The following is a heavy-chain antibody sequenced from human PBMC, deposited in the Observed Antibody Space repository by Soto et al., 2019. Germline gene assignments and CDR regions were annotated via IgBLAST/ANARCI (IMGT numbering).Heavy chain of an antibody. V-gene: IGHV4-39*01. CDR1: GGSISSSSYY. Sequence: SETLSLTCTVSGGSISSSSYYWGWIRQPPGKGLEWIGSIYYSGSTYYNPSLKSRVTISVDTSKNQFSLKLSSVTAADTAVYYCARSPMVRIFDPWGQGTLVTVSS. CDR2: IYYSGST. J-gene: IGHJ5*02. CDR3: ARSPMVRIFDP. D-gene: IGHD3-10*01.